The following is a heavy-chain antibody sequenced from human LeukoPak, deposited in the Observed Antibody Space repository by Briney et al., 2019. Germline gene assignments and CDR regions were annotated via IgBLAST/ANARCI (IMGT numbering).Heavy chain of an antibody. D-gene: IGHD2-2*01. CDR3: ARDSALCRGCAFDL. CDR2: IREEGSDK. J-gene: IGHJ3*01. V-gene: IGHV3-7*01. CDR1: GFSFNTFW. Sequence: GGSLRLSCVGSGFSFNTFWMSWVRQAPGKGLEWVTNIREEGSDKHYVDSVKGRLTISRDNAQNTLHLQMNSLRAEDTAVYYCARDSALCRGCAFDLWGRGTMVTVSP.